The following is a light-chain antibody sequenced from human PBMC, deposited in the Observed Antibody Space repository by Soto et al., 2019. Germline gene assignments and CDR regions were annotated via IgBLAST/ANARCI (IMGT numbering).Light chain of an antibody. V-gene: IGLV2-14*01. CDR3: GSYTGSIYV. CDR1: SSDVGGYKF. Sequence: QSVLTQPASVSGSPGQSITISCTGISSDVGGYKFVSWYQQHPGKAPKLMIYEVSNRPSGVSSRFSGSKSGNTASLTISGLQAEDEADYYCGSYTGSIYVFGTGTKVTV. J-gene: IGLJ1*01. CDR2: EVS.